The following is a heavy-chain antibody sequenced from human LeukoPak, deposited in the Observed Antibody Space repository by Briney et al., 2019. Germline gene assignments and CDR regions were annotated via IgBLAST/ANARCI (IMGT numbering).Heavy chain of an antibody. D-gene: IGHD2-15*01. CDR3: AKGVGYCSGGSCRQFDY. V-gene: IGHV3-23*01. CDR2: VGPSGART. J-gene: IGHJ4*02. CDR1: GFTFSSYS. Sequence: GGSLRLSCAASGFTFSSYSMNWLRQAPGKGLEWVSGVGPSGARTYYADSVKGRFTVSRDNSKNMVFLQMNSLRAEDTAVYYCAKGVGYCSGGSCRQFDYWSQGTLVTVSS.